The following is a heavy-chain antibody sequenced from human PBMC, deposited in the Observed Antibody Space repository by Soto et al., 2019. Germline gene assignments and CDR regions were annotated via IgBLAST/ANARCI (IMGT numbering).Heavy chain of an antibody. CDR2: VSGSLDSA. V-gene: IGHV3-23*01. CDR3: AKDSGLPGDFGILIHAFDS. J-gene: IGHJ3*02. CDR1: VFPSIDNT. Sequence: SLTLPSQVPVFPSIDNTMSWVRQAPGRGLEWVSTVSGSLDSAYYSDAVKGRFTVSRDHSRNVLYLQMDSLRAEDTGVYYCAKDSGLPGDFGILIHAFDSWGQGTLVPVS. D-gene: IGHD3-10*01.